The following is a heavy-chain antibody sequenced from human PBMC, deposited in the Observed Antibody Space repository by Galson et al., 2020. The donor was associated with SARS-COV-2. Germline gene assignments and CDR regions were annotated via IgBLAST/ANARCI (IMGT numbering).Heavy chain of an antibody. CDR3: ARLHYGEYAPEAFAI. J-gene: IGHJ3*02. Sequence: SETLSLTCAVSGTSISSGSYSWNWIRQPPGKGLEWIGYISHSGGTYYNPSLKSRVTISGDRSKNQFSLRLSSVTAADTAVYYCARLHYGEYAPEAFAIWRPGTRVTVAS. V-gene: IGHV4-30-2*01. CDR2: ISHSGGT. CDR1: GTSISSGSYS. D-gene: IGHD4-17*01.